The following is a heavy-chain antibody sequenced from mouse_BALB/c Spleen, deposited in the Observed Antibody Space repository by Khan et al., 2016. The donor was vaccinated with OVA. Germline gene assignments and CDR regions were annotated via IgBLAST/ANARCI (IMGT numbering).Heavy chain of an antibody. CDR3: TRLGTNYSFDY. CDR1: GYSFTDYN. V-gene: IGHV1-39*01. J-gene: IGHJ2*01. D-gene: IGHD2-1*01. CDR2: IDPYYGYA. Sequence: VQLQQSGPELDKPGASVKISCKASGYSFTDYNMNWVKQSNGKSLEWIGNIDPYYGYAHYTQKFKGTATLTVDRSSSTAYMQLKSLTSDASAVYYCTRLGTNYSFDYWGQGTTLTVSS.